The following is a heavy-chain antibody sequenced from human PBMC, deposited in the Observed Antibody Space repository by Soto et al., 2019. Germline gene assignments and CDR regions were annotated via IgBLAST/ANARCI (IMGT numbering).Heavy chain of an antibody. J-gene: IGHJ6*02. D-gene: IGHD2-2*01. CDR2: IGESGTPT. Sequence: EVQLLESGGGLVQPGGSLRLSCAASGFTFSSYAMKWVRQAPGKGLEWVSLIGESGTPTYYADSVKGRFTISRDNSGNTLFLEMYILIAEDTAVYYCARYIPGVRYYGMDVWGQGTTVTVSS. CDR3: ARYIPGVRYYGMDV. CDR1: GFTFSSYA. V-gene: IGHV3-23*01.